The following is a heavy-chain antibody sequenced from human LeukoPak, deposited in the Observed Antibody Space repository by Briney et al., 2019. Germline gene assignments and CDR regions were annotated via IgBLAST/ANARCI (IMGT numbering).Heavy chain of an antibody. D-gene: IGHD5-24*01. J-gene: IGHJ4*02. Sequence: GGSLRLSCAASGFTFSIYAMSWVRQAPGKGLEWVSAISGSGGSTYYADSVKGRFTISRDNAKNSLYLQMNSLRAEDTAVYYCARDRRRDGYKSPTSFDYWGQGTLVTVSS. CDR1: GFTFSIYA. CDR2: ISGSGGST. CDR3: ARDRRRDGYKSPTSFDY. V-gene: IGHV3-23*01.